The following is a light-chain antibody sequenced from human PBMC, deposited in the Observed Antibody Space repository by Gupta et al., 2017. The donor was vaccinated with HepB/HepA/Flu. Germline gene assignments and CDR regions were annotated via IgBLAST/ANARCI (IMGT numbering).Light chain of an antibody. CDR3: QVWDRNTLF. J-gene: IGLJ2*01. CDR1: KLGDKF. Sequence: SLELTQPPSASVSPGQTASISCSGDKLGDKFVHWYQQKPGQSPVLVIYQHTKRPSGIPERFSSSNSGNTATLTISGTQAMDEADYYCQVWDRNTLFFGGGTKLTVL. CDR2: QHT. V-gene: IGLV3-1*01.